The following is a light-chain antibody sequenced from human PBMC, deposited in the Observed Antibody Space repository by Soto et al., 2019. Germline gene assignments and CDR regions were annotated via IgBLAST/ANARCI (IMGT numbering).Light chain of an antibody. Sequence: DIQMTQSPSAMSASVGDRVTISCRASQGIGNYLAWFQQKPGKVPKRLIYGISSLQSGVPSRFSGSGSGTEFTLTINSLQPEDVATYYCLQSSRYPCTFGQGTKVDIK. CDR3: LQSSRYPCT. J-gene: IGKJ1*01. CDR2: GIS. CDR1: QGIGNY. V-gene: IGKV1-17*03.